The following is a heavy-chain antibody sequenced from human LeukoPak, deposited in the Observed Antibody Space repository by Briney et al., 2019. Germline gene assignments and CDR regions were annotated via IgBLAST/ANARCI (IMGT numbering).Heavy chain of an antibody. J-gene: IGHJ3*02. CDR3: ARDADEYCSSTTCRGGSFDI. D-gene: IGHD2-2*01. Sequence: GRSLRLSCAASGFTFSSYGMHWVRQAPGKGLEWVAVIWYDGSNKYYANSVKGRFTISRDNSKNTLYLQTNSLRAEDTAVYYCARDADEYCSSTTCRGGSFDIWGQGTMVTVSS. CDR1: GFTFSSYG. V-gene: IGHV3-33*01. CDR2: IWYDGSNK.